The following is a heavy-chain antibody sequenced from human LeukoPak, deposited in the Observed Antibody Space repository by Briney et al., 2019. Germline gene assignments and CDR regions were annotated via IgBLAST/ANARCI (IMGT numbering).Heavy chain of an antibody. V-gene: IGHV3-23*01. J-gene: IGHJ5*02. Sequence: GGSLRLSCAASGFTFSSYAMSWVRQAPGKGLGWVSAISGSGGSTYYADSVKGRFTISRDDSKNTLYLQMNSLRAEDTAVYYCAKGEGPYSPFDPWGQGTLVTVSS. CDR3: AKGEGPYSPFDP. CDR1: GFTFSSYA. CDR2: ISGSGGST. D-gene: IGHD6-13*01.